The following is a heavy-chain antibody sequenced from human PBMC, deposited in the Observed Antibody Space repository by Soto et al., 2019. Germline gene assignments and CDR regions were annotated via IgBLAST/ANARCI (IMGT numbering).Heavy chain of an antibody. D-gene: IGHD3-22*01. J-gene: IGHJ4*02. CDR1: GFTVDDYA. Sequence: EVQLVESGGGLVQPGRSLRLSCAASGFTVDDYAMHWVRQAPGKGLEWVSGISWNSGSIGYADSVKGRFTISRDNAKNSLYLQMNSLRAEDTALYYCAKDAHYYDSSGPLDYWGQGTLVTVSS. CDR2: ISWNSGSI. V-gene: IGHV3-9*01. CDR3: AKDAHYYDSSGPLDY.